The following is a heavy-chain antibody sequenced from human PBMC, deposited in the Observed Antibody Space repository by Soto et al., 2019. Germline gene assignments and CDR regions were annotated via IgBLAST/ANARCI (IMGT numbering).Heavy chain of an antibody. D-gene: IGHD1-26*01. J-gene: IGHJ5*02. CDR1: GYSFTSYW. CDR2: IDPSDSYT. CDR3: TSQKRGANGPHNWLDP. V-gene: IGHV5-10-1*01. Sequence: PGESLKISCKGSGYSFTSYWINWVRQMPGKGLEWMGRIDPSDSYTNYSPSFQGHVTISADKSISTAYLQWRSLKASDTAMYYCTSQKRGANGPHNWLDPWGQGTLVTVSS.